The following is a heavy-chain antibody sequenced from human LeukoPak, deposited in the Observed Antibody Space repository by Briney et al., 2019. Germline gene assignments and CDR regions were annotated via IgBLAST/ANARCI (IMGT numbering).Heavy chain of an antibody. D-gene: IGHD3-3*01. CDR3: VRATPKVLRFLEWFRTLEN. CDR1: GYTFTGYY. Sequence: ASVKVSCKASGYTFTGYYMHWVRQAPGQGLEWMGWINPNSGGTNYAQKFQGRVTMTRDTSISAAYMELSRLRSDDTAVYYCVRATPKVLRFLEWFRTLENWGQGTLVTVSS. V-gene: IGHV1-2*02. CDR2: INPNSGGT. J-gene: IGHJ4*02.